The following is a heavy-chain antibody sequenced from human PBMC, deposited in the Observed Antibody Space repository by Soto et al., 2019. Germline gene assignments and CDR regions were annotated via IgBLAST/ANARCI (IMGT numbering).Heavy chain of an antibody. CDR2: ISYDGSNK. D-gene: IGHD3-22*01. J-gene: IGHJ4*02. V-gene: IGHV3-30*18. CDR3: AKDLRITMIVVVPTPLFDY. Sequence: GGSLRLSCAASGFTFSSYGMHWVRQAPGKGLEWVAVISYDGSNKYYADSVKGRFTISRDNSKNTLYLQMNSLRAEDTAVYYCAKDLRITMIVVVPTPLFDYWGQGTLVTVSS. CDR1: GFTFSSYG.